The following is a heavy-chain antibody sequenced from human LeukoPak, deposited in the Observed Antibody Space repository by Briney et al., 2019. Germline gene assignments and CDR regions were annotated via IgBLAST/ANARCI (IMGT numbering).Heavy chain of an antibody. CDR1: GFTLSSNW. V-gene: IGHV3-74*01. J-gene: IGHJ4*02. CDR2: MNQDGSGT. Sequence: AGGSLRLSCAVSGFTLSSNWMPWVRQAPGKGLEWVSRMNQDGSGTSYADSVKGRFTISRDNAKNTVYLQMNSLRAEDSAMYYCATVFDYWGQGTLVTVSS. CDR3: ATVFDY.